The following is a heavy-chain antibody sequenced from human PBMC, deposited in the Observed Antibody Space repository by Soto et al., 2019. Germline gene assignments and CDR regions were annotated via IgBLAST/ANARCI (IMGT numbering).Heavy chain of an antibody. CDR1: GFTVSGNY. D-gene: IGHD2-15*01. CDR2: IYSLGTT. V-gene: IGHV3-66*01. J-gene: IGHJ4*02. Sequence: PGGSLRLSCAASGFTVSGNYMSWVRQAPGKGLEWVSVIYSLGTTSYADSVKGRFTISRDNSKNTVNLQMSGLRADDTAVYYCARSGPYSGPDEWGPGALVTVSS. CDR3: ARSGPYSGPDE.